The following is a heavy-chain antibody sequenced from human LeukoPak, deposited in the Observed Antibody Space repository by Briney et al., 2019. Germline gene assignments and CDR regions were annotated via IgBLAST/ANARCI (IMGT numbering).Heavy chain of an antibody. V-gene: IGHV4-30-4*01. J-gene: IGHJ4*02. D-gene: IGHD6-13*01. Sequence: SETLSLTCTVSGGSISSGDYYWSWIRQPPGKGLEWIGYIYYSGSTYYNPSLKSRVTISVDTSKNQFSLKLSSVTAADTAVYYCARVGIAAAIDYWGQGTLVTVSS. CDR3: ARVGIAAAIDY. CDR2: IYYSGST. CDR1: GGSISSGDYY.